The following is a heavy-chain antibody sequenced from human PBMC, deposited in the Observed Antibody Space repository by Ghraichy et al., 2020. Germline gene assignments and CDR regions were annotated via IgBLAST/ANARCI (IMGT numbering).Heavy chain of an antibody. Sequence: GGSLRLSCAASGFVFGSYWMTWVRQAPGKGLEWVANIKYDGSEKYYVDSVKGRFTISRDNVKNSLFLQMNNLRTEDTALYYCARDWGASGSGDDCWGQGTLVTVSA. J-gene: IGHJ4*02. CDR2: IKYDGSEK. V-gene: IGHV3-7*03. CDR1: GFVFGSYW. D-gene: IGHD3-10*01. CDR3: ARDWGASGSGDDC.